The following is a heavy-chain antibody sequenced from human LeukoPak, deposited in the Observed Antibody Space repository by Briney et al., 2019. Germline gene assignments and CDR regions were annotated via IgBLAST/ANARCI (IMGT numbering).Heavy chain of an antibody. CDR3: ARWRRYSSSWPSLDGMDV. CDR1: GFTFSSYD. J-gene: IGHJ6*02. D-gene: IGHD6-13*01. CDR2: IGTAGDT. Sequence: GGSLRLSCAASGFTFSSYDMHWVPQATGKALEGGSAIGTAGDTYYPGSVKGRFTIYRENAKNSLYLQMNSLRAGDTAVYYCARWRRYSSSWPSLDGMDVWGQGTTVTVSS. V-gene: IGHV3-13*01.